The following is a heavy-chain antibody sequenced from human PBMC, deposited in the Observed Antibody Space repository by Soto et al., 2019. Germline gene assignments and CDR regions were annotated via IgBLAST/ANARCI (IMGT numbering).Heavy chain of an antibody. CDR2: MNPNSGNT. V-gene: IGHV1-8*02. J-gene: IGHJ4*02. Sequence: ASVKGPCKASGYNFNTFDLYWVRQATGHGLEWMGWMNPNSGNTGYAQELRGRVTMTRNTSNTTAYMELTSLTSDDTGVYYCAGGNFRYWGQGTLVTVSS. CDR1: GYNFNTFD. CDR3: AGGNFRY.